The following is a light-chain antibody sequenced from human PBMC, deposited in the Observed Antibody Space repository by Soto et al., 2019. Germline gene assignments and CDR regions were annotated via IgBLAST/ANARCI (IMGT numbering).Light chain of an antibody. Sequence: VVTQSAGTLSLSPVERATLSCRASQSVTSDYLAWYQQKPGQSPRLLMSGASRRATGVPDRFSGSGSGTDFTLTISRLEPEDFAVYHCQQYGSSPPRTFGQATKVDIK. V-gene: IGKV3-20*01. CDR1: QSVTSDY. CDR3: QQYGSSPPRT. J-gene: IGKJ1*01. CDR2: GAS.